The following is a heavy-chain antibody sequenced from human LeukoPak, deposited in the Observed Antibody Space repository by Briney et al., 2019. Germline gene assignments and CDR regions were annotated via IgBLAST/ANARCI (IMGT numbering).Heavy chain of an antibody. D-gene: IGHD1-26*01. Sequence: SETLSLTCAVYGGSFSGYYWSWLRQPPGKGLEWIGEINHSGSTNYNPSLKSRVTITVDTSKNQFTLKLSSVTAADTAVYYCARAAYRAFDIWGQGTMVTVSS. CDR1: GGSFSGYY. V-gene: IGHV4-34*01. J-gene: IGHJ3*02. CDR2: INHSGST. CDR3: ARAAYRAFDI.